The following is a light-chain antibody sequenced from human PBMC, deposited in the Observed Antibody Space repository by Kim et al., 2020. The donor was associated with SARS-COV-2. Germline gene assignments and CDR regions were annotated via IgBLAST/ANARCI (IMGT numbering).Light chain of an antibody. CDR1: QSVSSRY. V-gene: IGKV3-20*01. Sequence: LSPGERATLSCRASQSVSSRYLAWYQQKPGQAPRLLIYGASSRATGIPDRVSGSGSGTDFTLTISRLEPEDFAVYYCQQYGSSYTFGQGTKLEI. CDR3: QQYGSSYT. J-gene: IGKJ2*01. CDR2: GAS.